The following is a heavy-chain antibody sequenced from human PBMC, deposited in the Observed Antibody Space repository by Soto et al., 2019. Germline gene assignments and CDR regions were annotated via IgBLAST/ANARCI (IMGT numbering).Heavy chain of an antibody. V-gene: IGHV3-7*01. Sequence: PGGSLRLSCAASGFTFSSYWMSWVRQAPGKGLEWVANIKQDGSEKYYVDSVKGRFTISRDNAKNSLYLQMNSLRAEDTAVYYCARKDSSWYWGMDVWGQGTTVTVSS. CDR1: GFTFSSYW. CDR2: IKQDGSEK. CDR3: ARKDSSWYWGMDV. D-gene: IGHD6-13*01. J-gene: IGHJ6*02.